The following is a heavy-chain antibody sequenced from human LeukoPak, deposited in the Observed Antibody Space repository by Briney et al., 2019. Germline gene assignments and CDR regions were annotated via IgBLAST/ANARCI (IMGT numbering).Heavy chain of an antibody. CDR3: ARPLTYCSGGSCSNWFDP. CDR2: ISSSSSYI. Sequence: GGSLRLSCAASGFTFSSYSMNWVRQAPGKGLEWVSSISSSSSYIYYADSVKGRFTISRDSAKNSLYLQMNSLRAEDTAVYYCARPLTYCSGGSCSNWFDPWGQGTLVTVSS. D-gene: IGHD2-15*01. V-gene: IGHV3-21*01. J-gene: IGHJ5*02. CDR1: GFTFSSYS.